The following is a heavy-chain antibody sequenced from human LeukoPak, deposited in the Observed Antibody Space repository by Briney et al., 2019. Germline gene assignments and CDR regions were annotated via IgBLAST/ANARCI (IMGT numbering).Heavy chain of an antibody. CDR3: ASSTQISKYADY. Sequence: PGGSLRLSCAASGFTFCSYWLHWVRQAPGKGLVWVSRINSDGSITTYADSVRGRFTISRDNAKSTLYLQMNSLRAEDTAVYYCASSTQISKYADYWGQGALVTVSS. D-gene: IGHD2-2*01. CDR1: GFTFCSYW. CDR2: INSDGSIT. J-gene: IGHJ4*02. V-gene: IGHV3-74*01.